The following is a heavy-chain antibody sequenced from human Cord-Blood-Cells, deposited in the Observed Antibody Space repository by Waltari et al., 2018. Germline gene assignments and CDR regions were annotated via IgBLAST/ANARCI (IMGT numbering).Heavy chain of an antibody. D-gene: IGHD3-10*01. V-gene: IGHV1-24*01. CDR3: ATGTRPMVQGVIAPYY. Sequence: VQLVQSGAEVKKPGASVKVSCKVSGYTLTELSMHWVRQAPGKGLEWMGGFDPEDGETIYAQKCQGRVTMTEDTSTDTAYMALSSLRSEDTAVYYCATGTRPMVQGVIAPYYWGQGTLVTVSS. J-gene: IGHJ4*02. CDR1: GYTLTELS. CDR2: FDPEDGET.